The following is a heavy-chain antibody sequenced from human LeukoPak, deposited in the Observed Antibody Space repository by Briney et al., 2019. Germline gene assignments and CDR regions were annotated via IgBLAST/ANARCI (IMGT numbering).Heavy chain of an antibody. CDR2: IYYSGST. V-gene: IGHV4-30-4*08. Sequence: SQTLSLTCTVSGGSISSGDYYWSWIRQPPGKGLEWIGHIYYSGSTYYNPSLKSRVTITVDTSKNQFSLKLSSVTAADTAVYYCARTAGRGNFDYWGQGTLVTVSS. CDR1: GGSISSGDYY. J-gene: IGHJ4*02. CDR3: ARTAGRGNFDY. D-gene: IGHD1-26*01.